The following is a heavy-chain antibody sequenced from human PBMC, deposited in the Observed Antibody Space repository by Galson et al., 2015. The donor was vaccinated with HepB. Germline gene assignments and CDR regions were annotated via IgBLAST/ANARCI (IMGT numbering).Heavy chain of an antibody. V-gene: IGHV3-48*01. J-gene: IGHJ6*03. CDR3: ARLHIVVVPAASIYYYYYMDV. CDR1: GFTFSSYS. CDR2: ISSSSSTI. D-gene: IGHD2-2*01. Sequence: SLRLSCAASGFTFSSYSMNWVRQAPGKGLEWVSYISSSSSTIYYADSVKGRFTISRDNAKNSLYLQMNSLRAEDTAVYYCARLHIVVVPAASIYYYYYMDVWGKGTTVTVSS.